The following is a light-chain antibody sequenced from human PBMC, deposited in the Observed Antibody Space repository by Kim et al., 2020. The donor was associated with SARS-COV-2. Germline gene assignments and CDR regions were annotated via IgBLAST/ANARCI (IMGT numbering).Light chain of an antibody. CDR1: RGVTSNY. CDR2: IAS. Sequence: SPEEKATLSCRASRGVTSNYLAWYQQKPGQAPRLLIYIASSRATGIPDRFSGSGSGTEFTLTISRLEPEDFAVYYCHQYGSPPSTFGQGTRLEIK. CDR3: HQYGSPPST. V-gene: IGKV3-20*01. J-gene: IGKJ5*01.